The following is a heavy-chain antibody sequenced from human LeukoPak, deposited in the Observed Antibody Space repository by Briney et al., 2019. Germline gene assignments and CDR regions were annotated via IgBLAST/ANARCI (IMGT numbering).Heavy chain of an antibody. CDR3: AKATPSGVSWGNYYFDY. CDR2: ISWNSGSI. V-gene: IGHV3-9*03. D-gene: IGHD7-27*01. CDR1: GSTFDDYA. J-gene: IGHJ4*02. Sequence: GRSLRLSCAASGSTFDDYAMHWVRQAPGKGLEWVSGISWNSGSIGYADSVKGRFTNSRDNAKNSLYLQMNSLRAEDMALYYCAKATPSGVSWGNYYFDYWGQGTLVTVSS.